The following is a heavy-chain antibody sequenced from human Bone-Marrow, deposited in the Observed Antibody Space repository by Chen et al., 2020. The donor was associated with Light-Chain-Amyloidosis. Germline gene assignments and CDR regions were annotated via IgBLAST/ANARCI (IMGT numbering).Heavy chain of an antibody. V-gene: IGHV4-34*02. Sequence: QVHLQMWGAGLLRPSETLSLTCGVYGGSFSNYYWNWIRQSPGKGLEWIGEINDSGVSNKNPSLKSRVTMSVDTSKKQCSLKLTSVTAADTAMYYCARNGICSGDYCYYYYGMDVWGQGTTVTVSS. CDR2: INDSGVS. CDR1: GGSFSNYY. J-gene: IGHJ6*02. CDR3: ARNGICSGDYCYYYYGMDV. D-gene: IGHD1-26*01.